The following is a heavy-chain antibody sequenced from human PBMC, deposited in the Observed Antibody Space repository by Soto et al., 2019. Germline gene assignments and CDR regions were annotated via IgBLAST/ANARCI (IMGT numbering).Heavy chain of an antibody. J-gene: IGHJ4*02. D-gene: IGHD5-18*01. Sequence: GGSLRLSCAASGFTVSNNYMTWVRQAPGRGLDWVSIIFSAGSTYYADSVRGRFTITRDNSKNTLYLQMNSLRAEDTAIYYCARGAGGNSWRSPTFDSWGQGTLVTVS. CDR1: GFTVSNNY. V-gene: IGHV3-66*01. CDR2: IFSAGST. CDR3: ARGAGGNSWRSPTFDS.